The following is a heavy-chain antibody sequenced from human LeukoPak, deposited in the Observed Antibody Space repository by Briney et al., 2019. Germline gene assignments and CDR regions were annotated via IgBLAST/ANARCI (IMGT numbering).Heavy chain of an antibody. Sequence: GGSLILSCAASGFTVSSNYMSWVRQAPGKGLEWVSAIYSGGDTYYADSVKGRFTISRDNSKNTLYLQMNSLRAEDTAMYYCARGYYGLNYFDYGGQGTLVTVSA. CDR2: IYSGGDT. CDR1: GFTVSSNY. D-gene: IGHD3-16*01. V-gene: IGHV3-53*01. CDR3: ARGYYGLNYFDY. J-gene: IGHJ4*02.